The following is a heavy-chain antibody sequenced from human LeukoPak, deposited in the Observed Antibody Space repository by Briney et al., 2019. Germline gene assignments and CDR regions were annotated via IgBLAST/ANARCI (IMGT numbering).Heavy chain of an antibody. CDR2: ISGSGGST. CDR3: ARTVAGTNYFDY. Sequence: GGSLRLSCAASGFTFSSYAMSWVRQAPGKGLEWVSAISGSGGSTYYADSVKGRFTISRDNSKNTLYLQMNSLRAEDTAVYYCARTVAGTNYFDYWGQGTLVTVSS. D-gene: IGHD6-19*01. V-gene: IGHV3-23*01. J-gene: IGHJ4*02. CDR1: GFTFSSYA.